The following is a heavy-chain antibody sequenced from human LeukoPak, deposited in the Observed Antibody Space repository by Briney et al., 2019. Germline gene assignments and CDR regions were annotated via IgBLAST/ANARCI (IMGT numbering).Heavy chain of an antibody. CDR1: GFTVNRDY. Sequence: GGSLRLSCAASGFTVNRDYMSWVRQSPGKGLEWVSVVYTDGRTFYAASVKGRFTISRDDSKNTVFLQMNSLRAEDTAIYFCTRGSPTVSAGYNWGRGTVVTVSS. CDR2: VYTDGRT. CDR3: TRGSPTVSAGYN. V-gene: IGHV3-53*01. J-gene: IGHJ4*02. D-gene: IGHD1-1*01.